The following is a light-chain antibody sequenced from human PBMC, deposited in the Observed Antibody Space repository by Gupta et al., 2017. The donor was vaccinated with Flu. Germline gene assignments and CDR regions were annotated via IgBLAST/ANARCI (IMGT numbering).Light chain of an antibody. CDR3: KQCANWPCA. J-gene: IGKJ1*01. CDR2: QVS. V-gene: IGKV2-30*01. CDR1: QTLLYSDGNTY. Sequence: VVMAQSPPSLPVTLCRPASISRTSPQTLLYSDGNTYLHWFQQRPGQSPRRLIYQVSYRDSGVPDRFSGSGSGTDFTLTISRVEAEDVGMYFCKQCANWPCAFGQGTKVEIK.